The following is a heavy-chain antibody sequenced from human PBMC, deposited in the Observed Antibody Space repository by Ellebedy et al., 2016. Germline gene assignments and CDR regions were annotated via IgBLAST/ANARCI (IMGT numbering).Heavy chain of an antibody. CDR2: IYYSGST. V-gene: IGHV4-39*02. CDR3: ARDFQDYYDSSGYYSDAFDI. CDR1: GGSISSSSSY. D-gene: IGHD3-22*01. Sequence: SETLSFTCTVSGGSISSSSSYWGWIRQPPGKGLEWIGSIYYSGSTYYNPSLKSRVTISVDTSKNQFSLKLSSVTAADTAVYYCARDFQDYYDSSGYYSDAFDIWGQGTMVTVSS. J-gene: IGHJ3*02.